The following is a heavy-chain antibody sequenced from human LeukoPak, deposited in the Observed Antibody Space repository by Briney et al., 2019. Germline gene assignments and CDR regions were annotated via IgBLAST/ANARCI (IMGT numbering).Heavy chain of an antibody. V-gene: IGHV1-8*03. CDR2: MNPNSGNT. D-gene: IGHD6-13*01. CDR1: GYTFTSYD. CDR3: ARDSDFDY. J-gene: IGHJ4*02. Sequence: GASVTVSFKASGYTFTSYDINWVRQATGQGLEWMGWMNPNSGNTGYAQKFQGRVTITRNTSISTDYLELSSLRSEDTAVYYCARDSDFDYWGQGTLVTVSS.